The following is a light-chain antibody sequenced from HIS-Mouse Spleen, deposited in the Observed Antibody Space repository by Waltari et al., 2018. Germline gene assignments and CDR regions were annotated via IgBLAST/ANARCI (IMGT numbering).Light chain of an antibody. Sequence: QSALTQPASVSGSPVQSITISCTGTSSDVGGYNYVSWYQQHPGKAPKLMIYEVSNRPSGVSNRFSGSKSGDTDSLTISGLQAEDEADYYCSSYTSSSTPVVFGGGTKLTVL. CDR3: SSYTSSSTPVV. V-gene: IGLV2-14*01. CDR2: EVS. CDR1: SSDVGGYNY. J-gene: IGLJ2*01.